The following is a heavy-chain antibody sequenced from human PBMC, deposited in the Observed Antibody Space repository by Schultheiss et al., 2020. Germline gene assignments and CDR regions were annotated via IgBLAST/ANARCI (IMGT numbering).Heavy chain of an antibody. Sequence: SATLSLTCTVSGDSIAGGGYYWSWIRQPPGKGLEWIGEINHSGSTNYNPSLKSRVTISVDTSKNQFSLKLSSVTAADTAVYYCARDSGNSGYPGDYYYGMDVWGKGDT. CDR1: GDSIAGGGYY. CDR3: ARDSGNSGYPGDYYYGMDV. J-gene: IGHJ6*04. D-gene: IGHD5-12*01. V-gene: IGHV4-61*08. CDR2: INHSGST.